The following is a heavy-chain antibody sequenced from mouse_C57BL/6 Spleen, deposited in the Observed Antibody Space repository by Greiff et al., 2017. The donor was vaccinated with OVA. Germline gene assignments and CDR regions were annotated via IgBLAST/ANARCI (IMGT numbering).Heavy chain of an antibody. V-gene: IGHV1-15*01. J-gene: IGHJ2*01. CDR1: GYTFTDYE. Sequence: LVESGAELVRPGASVTLSCKASGYTFTDYEMHWVKQTPVHGLEWIGAIDPETGGTAYNQKFKGKAILTADKSSSTAYMELRSLTSEDSAVYYCTRCPLDYDGGFDYWGQGTTLTVSS. CDR3: TRCPLDYDGGFDY. CDR2: IDPETGGT. D-gene: IGHD2-4*01.